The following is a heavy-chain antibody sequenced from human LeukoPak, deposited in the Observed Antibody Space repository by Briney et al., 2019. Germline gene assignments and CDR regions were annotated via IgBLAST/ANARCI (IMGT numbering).Heavy chain of an antibody. D-gene: IGHD3-9*01. J-gene: IGHJ6*02. CDR2: ITISSNFI. V-gene: IGHV3-21*01. CDR3: ARDGHGDGFLTGYSYFGMDV. CDR1: GFSLSSYS. Sequence: PGGSLRLSCAASGFSLSSYSMNWVRQAPGKGLEWVSSITISSNFIYYADSVKGRFTISRDNAKSSLFLQLNSLRAEDTAVYFCARDGHGDGFLTGYSYFGMDVWGQGTTVTVSS.